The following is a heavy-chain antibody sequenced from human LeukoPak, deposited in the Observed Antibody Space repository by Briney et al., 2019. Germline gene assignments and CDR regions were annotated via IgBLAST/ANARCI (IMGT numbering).Heavy chain of an antibody. CDR2: INPSGGST. CDR3: ARVDGYCSGGSCSEYFQH. J-gene: IGHJ1*01. V-gene: IGHV1-46*01. Sequence: GASVKVSCKASGYTFTSYYMHWVRQPPGQGLEWMGIINPSGGSTSYAQKFQGRVTMTRDTSTSTVYMELSSLRSEDTAVYYCARVDGYCSGGSCSEYFQHWGQGTLVTVSS. CDR1: GYTFTSYY. D-gene: IGHD2-15*01.